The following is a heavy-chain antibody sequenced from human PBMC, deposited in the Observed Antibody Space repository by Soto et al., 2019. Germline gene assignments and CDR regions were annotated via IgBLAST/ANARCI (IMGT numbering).Heavy chain of an antibody. CDR3: AKGIVATIRVLQPFDY. J-gene: IGHJ4*02. CDR2: ISGSGGST. D-gene: IGHD5-12*01. V-gene: IGHV3-23*01. CDR1: GFTFSSYA. Sequence: WGSLRLSCAASGFTFSSYAISWGRHSPLKGLEWVSAISGSGGSTYYADSVKGRFTISRDNSKNTLYLQMNSLRAEDTAVYYCAKGIVATIRVLQPFDYWGQGTLVTVSS.